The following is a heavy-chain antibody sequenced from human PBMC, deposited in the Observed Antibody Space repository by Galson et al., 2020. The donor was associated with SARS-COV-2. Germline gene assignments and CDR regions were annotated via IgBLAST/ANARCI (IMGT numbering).Heavy chain of an antibody. CDR3: ARDSSSWSPFLQH. CDR1: GGSISSRNW. Sequence: SETLSLTCAVSGGSISSRNWYTWVRQSPGKGLEWIGEIYHSGGASYNPSLKSRVTMSVDTSKNQISLKLTSVTAADTAVYFCARDSSSWSPFLQHWGQGTLVTVSS. J-gene: IGHJ1*01. V-gene: IGHV4-4*02. CDR2: IYHSGGA. D-gene: IGHD6-13*01.